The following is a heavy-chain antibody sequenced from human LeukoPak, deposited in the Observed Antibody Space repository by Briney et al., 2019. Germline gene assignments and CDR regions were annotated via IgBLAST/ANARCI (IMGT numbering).Heavy chain of an antibody. CDR2: IYTSGST. CDR3: ARDSGSYYYYGMDV. Sequence: IRQPAXXXXXXXGRIYTSGSTNYNPSLKSRVTMSVDTSKNQFSLKLSSVTAADTAVYYCARDSGSYYYYGMDVWGQGTTVTVSS. V-gene: IGHV4-4*07. J-gene: IGHJ6*02. D-gene: IGHD1-26*01.